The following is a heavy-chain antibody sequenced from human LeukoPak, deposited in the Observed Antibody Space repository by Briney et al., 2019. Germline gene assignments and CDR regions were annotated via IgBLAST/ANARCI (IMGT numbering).Heavy chain of an antibody. CDR1: GYTLTELS. V-gene: IGHV1-46*01. D-gene: IGHD3-22*01. J-gene: IGHJ4*02. CDR2: INPSGGST. CDR3: AREGYDSSGYYDY. Sequence: ASVKVSCKVSGYTLTELSMHWVRQAPGQGLEWMGIINPSGGSTSYAQKFQGRVTMTRDTSTSTVYMELSSLRSEDTAVYYCAREGYDSSGYYDYWGQGTLVTVSS.